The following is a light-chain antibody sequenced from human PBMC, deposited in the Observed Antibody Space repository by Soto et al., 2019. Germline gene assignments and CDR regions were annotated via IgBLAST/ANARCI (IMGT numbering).Light chain of an antibody. Sequence: IHMTQSPSSVSVSLGYRVTISGHSSQGISRSLAWYQQKPGKAPKLLIYAASTLQSGVPSRFSGSGSGTDFTLTISSLEPEDFAVYYCQQRSNWPSITFGQGTRLEIK. V-gene: IGKV1-12*01. CDR3: QQRSNWPSIT. J-gene: IGKJ5*01. CDR1: QGISRS. CDR2: AAS.